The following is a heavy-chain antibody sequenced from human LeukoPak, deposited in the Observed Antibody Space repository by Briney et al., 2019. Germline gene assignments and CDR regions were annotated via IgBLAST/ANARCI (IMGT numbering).Heavy chain of an antibody. CDR2: INPNSGGT. V-gene: IGHV1-2*02. CDR1: GYTFTGYY. J-gene: IGHJ6*02. D-gene: IGHD3-3*01. Sequence: ASVKVSCKASGYTFTGYYMHWVRQAPGQGLEWMGWINPNSGGTNYAQKFQGRVTVTRDTSISTAYMELSRLRSDDTAVYYCARAFSYDFWSGYYSYYYGMDVWGQGTTVTVSS. CDR3: ARAFSYDFWSGYYSYYYGMDV.